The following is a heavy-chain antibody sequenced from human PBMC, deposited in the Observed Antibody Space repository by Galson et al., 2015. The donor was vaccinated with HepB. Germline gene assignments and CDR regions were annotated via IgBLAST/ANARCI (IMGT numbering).Heavy chain of an antibody. J-gene: IGHJ6*02. CDR2: ITSGDSAI. Sequence: SLRLSCAASGFTFSDYSVSWIRQAPGKGLEWVSYITSGDSAIYYADSVKGRFTISRDNSKNSLYLQMDSLRAGDTAVYYCARVRVVIPPTGMDVWGQGTTVTVSS. CDR1: GFTFSDYS. V-gene: IGHV3-11*01. D-gene: IGHD3-3*01. CDR3: ARVRVVIPPTGMDV.